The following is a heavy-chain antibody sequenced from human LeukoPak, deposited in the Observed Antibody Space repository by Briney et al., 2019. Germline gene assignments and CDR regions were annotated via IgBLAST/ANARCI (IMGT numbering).Heavy chain of an antibody. CDR3: AGSTYYYGSGSLNY. CDR2: IYYSGST. J-gene: IGHJ4*02. D-gene: IGHD3-10*01. Sequence: SETLSLTCTVSGGSISSSSYYWGWIRQPPGKGLEWIGSIYYSGSTYYNPSLKSRVTISVDTSKNQFSPKLSSVTAADTAVYYCAGSTYYYGSGSLNYWSQGTLVTVSS. CDR1: GGSISSSSYY. V-gene: IGHV4-39*01.